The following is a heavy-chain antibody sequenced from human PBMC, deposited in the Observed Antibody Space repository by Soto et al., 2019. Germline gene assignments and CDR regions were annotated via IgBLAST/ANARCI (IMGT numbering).Heavy chain of an antibody. CDR2: ISGSGGST. CDR3: AKSVRSGSYRILYGMDV. CDR1: GFTFSSYA. V-gene: IGHV3-23*01. J-gene: IGHJ6*02. D-gene: IGHD1-26*01. Sequence: EVQLLESGGGLVQPGGSLRLSCAASGFTFSSYAMSWVRQAPGKGLEWVSAISGSGGSTYYADSVKGRFTISRDNSKNTLYMQMNSLRAEDTAVYYCAKSVRSGSYRILYGMDVWGQGTTVTVYS.